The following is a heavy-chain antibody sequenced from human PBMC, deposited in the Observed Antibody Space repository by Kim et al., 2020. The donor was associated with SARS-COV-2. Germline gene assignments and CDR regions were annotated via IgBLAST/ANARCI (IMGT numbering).Heavy chain of an antibody. CDR1: GGSISSGSYY. D-gene: IGHD3-10*01. V-gene: IGHV4-61*02. Sequence: SETLSLTCTVSGGSISSGSYYWSWIRQPAGKGLEWIGRIYTSGSTNYNPSLKSRVTISVDTSKNQFSLKLSSVTAADTAVYYCARAEGSGSYYNFYYYYGIDVWGQGTTVTVSS. CDR2: IYTSGST. CDR3: ARAEGSGSYYNFYYYYGIDV. J-gene: IGHJ6*02.